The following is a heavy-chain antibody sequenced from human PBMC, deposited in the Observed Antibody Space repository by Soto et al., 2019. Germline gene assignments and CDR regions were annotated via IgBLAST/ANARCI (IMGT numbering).Heavy chain of an antibody. V-gene: IGHV4-39*01. CDR1: GASFTDGSLL. CDR3: ATAPETFSPSGYSVPWFDP. Sequence: SLTCTVSGASFTDGSLLWGWIRQAPGNGACCVWSTYVGGMTYYNPSLRSRVTISVDTSNSQLCLSAITVTAADTAVYSCATAPETFSPSGYSVPWFDPWGHGTLVTVSS. CDR2: TYVGGMT. J-gene: IGHJ5*02. D-gene: IGHD3-9*01.